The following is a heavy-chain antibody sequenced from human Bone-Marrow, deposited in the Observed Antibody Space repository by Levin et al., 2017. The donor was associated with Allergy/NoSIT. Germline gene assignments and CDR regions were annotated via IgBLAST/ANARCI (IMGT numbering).Heavy chain of an antibody. V-gene: IGHV3-30*03. CDR3: ARDRFGITTGLFDY. CDR2: ITNDGSEK. J-gene: IGHJ4*02. CDR1: GFLFSSYA. Sequence: GGSLRLSCVTSGFLFSSYAMHWVRQAPGKGLEWVAVITNDGSEKYSADSVTGRFTISRDNSKNTMILEMRSLTTADTAVYYCARDRFGITTGLFDYWGQGTLVTVSS. D-gene: IGHD1-1*01.